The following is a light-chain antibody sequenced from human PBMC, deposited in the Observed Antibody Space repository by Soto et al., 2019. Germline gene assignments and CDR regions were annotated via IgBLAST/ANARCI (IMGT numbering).Light chain of an antibody. CDR3: ETWDGNTRV. CDR2: LEGSGSY. CDR1: SGHSSYI. V-gene: IGLV4-60*02. J-gene: IGLJ3*02. Sequence: QPVLTQSSSASASLGSSVKLTCTLSSGHSSYIIAWHQQQPGKAPRYLMKLEGSGSYNKGSGVPDRFSGSSSGADRYLTISHLPFEDEADYYCETWDGNTRVFGGGTKVTVL.